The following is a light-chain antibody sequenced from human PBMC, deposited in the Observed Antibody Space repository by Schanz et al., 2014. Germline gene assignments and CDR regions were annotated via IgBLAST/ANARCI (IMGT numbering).Light chain of an antibody. CDR3: QQYYSTPWT. CDR2: WAS. CDR1: QNVLYRSNNKNC. J-gene: IGKJ1*01. Sequence: VGTQSPDSLAVSLGERATINCKSSQNVLYRSNNKNCLAWYQQKPGQPPKYLLHWASTRGSGVPDRFSGSRSGTDFTLTISSRQAEDVAVYYWQQYYSTPWTFGQGTKVQIK. V-gene: IGKV4-1*01.